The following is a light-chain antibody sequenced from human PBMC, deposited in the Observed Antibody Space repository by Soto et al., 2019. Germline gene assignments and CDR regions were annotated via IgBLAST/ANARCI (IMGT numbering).Light chain of an antibody. CDR1: QGIGVY. J-gene: IGKJ4*01. V-gene: IGKV1-27*01. CDR3: QKYNSSSRT. CDR2: AAS. Sequence: DIQMTQSPSSLSASLGDRVTITCRASQGIGVYLAWFQQRPGNVPKLLIYAASTLKSGVPSRFSGSGSGTDFTLTISSLQPEDVATYYCQKYNSSSRTFGGGTKVEIK.